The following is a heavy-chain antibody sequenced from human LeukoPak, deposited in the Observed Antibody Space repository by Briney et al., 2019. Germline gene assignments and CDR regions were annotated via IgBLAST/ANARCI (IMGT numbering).Heavy chain of an antibody. J-gene: IGHJ3*02. D-gene: IGHD2-21*02. CDR2: ISAYNGNT. CDR3: ARDVDVVTPSGAFDI. CDR1: GYTFTSYG. V-gene: IGHV1-18*01. Sequence: ASVKVSCKASGYTFTSYGISWVRQAPGQGLEWMGRISAYNGNTNYAQKLQGRVTMTTDTSTSTAYMELRSLRSDDTAVYYCARDVDVVTPSGAFDIWGQGTMVTVSS.